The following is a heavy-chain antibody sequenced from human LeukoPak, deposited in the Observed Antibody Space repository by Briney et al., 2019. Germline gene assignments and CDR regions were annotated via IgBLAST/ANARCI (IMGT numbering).Heavy chain of an antibody. Sequence: PSETLSLTCTVSGGSISSYYWNWIRQPPGKGLEWIGYIYYSGSTNYNPSLKSRVTISLDTSKNQFSLKLSSVTAADTAVYYCARGSFYYDSGGYYLFDYWGQGTLVTVFS. CDR2: IYYSGST. CDR1: GGSISSYY. V-gene: IGHV4-59*01. J-gene: IGHJ4*02. D-gene: IGHD3-22*01. CDR3: ARGSFYYDSGGYYLFDY.